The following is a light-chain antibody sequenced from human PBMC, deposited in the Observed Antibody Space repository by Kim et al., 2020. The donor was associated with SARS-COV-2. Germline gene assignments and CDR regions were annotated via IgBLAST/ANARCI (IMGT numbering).Light chain of an antibody. J-gene: IGKJ5*01. Sequence: DIQMTQSPSSLSASVGDRVTITCQASQDISNYLNWYQQKPGKAPKLLIYDASNLETGVPSRFSGSGSGTDFTFTISSLQPEDIATYYCQQNDNTPITFGQGTRVEIK. CDR3: QQNDNTPIT. CDR1: QDISNY. V-gene: IGKV1-33*01. CDR2: DAS.